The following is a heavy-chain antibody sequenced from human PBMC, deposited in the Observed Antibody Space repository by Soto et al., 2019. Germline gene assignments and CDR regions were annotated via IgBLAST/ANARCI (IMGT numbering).Heavy chain of an antibody. CDR3: ANLYYYDSSGPRGAFDI. Sequence: GGSLRLSCAASGFTFSSYEMNWVRQAPGKGLEWVSYISSSGSTIYYADSVKGRFTISRDNAKNSLYLQMNSLRAEDTAVYYCANLYYYDSSGPRGAFDIWGQGAMVTVSS. CDR1: GFTFSSYE. V-gene: IGHV3-48*03. D-gene: IGHD3-22*01. CDR2: ISSSGSTI. J-gene: IGHJ3*02.